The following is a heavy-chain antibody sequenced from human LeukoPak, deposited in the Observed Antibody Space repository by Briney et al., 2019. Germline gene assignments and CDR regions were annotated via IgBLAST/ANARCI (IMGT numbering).Heavy chain of an antibody. J-gene: IGHJ4*02. CDR1: GFTFKSFA. V-gene: IGHV3-23*01. Sequence: GGSLRLSCAASGFTFKSFAMTWVRQAPGKGLEWVSSLSGAGLRTYYADSVKGRFTISRDNSKNTLYLNMNSLTGDDTAVYYCAKDRYGDYEYYFDYWGQGTLVTVSS. D-gene: IGHD5-12*01. CDR2: LSGAGLRT. CDR3: AKDRYGDYEYYFDY.